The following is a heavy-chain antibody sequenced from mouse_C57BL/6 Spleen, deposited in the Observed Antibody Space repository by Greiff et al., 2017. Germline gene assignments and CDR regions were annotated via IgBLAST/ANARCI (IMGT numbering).Heavy chain of an antibody. CDR1: GYAFTNYL. CDR3: ARHWDGAIDY. D-gene: IGHD4-1*01. V-gene: IGHV1-54*01. CDR2: LNPGRGGT. Sequence: VQLQQSGAELVRPGTSVKVSCQASGYAFTNYLIEWVKQRTGQGLEWIGVLNPGRGGTNYNEKFKGKATLTADKSSSTAYMQLSSLTSEDSAVYYCARHWDGAIDYWGQGTSVTVSS. J-gene: IGHJ4*01.